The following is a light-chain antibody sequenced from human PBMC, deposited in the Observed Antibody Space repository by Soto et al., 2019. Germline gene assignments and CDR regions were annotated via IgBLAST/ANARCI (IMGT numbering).Light chain of an antibody. CDR1: QSVSSN. Sequence: EIVMTQSPATLSVSPGERATLSCRASQSVSSNLAWSQQKPGKAPRLLIYGASTRSTGIPARFSGSGSGTECTLTISSLQSEDFAVYYCQQYNNWPPYTFGQGTKLEIK. CDR3: QQYNNWPPYT. J-gene: IGKJ2*01. V-gene: IGKV3-15*01. CDR2: GAS.